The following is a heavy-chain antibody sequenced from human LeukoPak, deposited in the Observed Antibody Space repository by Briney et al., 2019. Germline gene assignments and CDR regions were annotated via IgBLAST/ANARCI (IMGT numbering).Heavy chain of an antibody. J-gene: IGHJ4*02. CDR1: GFTFSSYW. D-gene: IGHD3-22*01. CDR3: AGGGDYYYDSSGYFMSDYYFDY. CDR2: MKQDGSEK. V-gene: IGHV3-7*01. Sequence: PGGSLRLSCAASGFTFSSYWMSWVRQAPGKGLEWVANMKQDGSEKYYVDSVKGRFTISRDNAKNSLYLQMNSLRAEDTAVYYCAGGGDYYYDSSGYFMSDYYFDYWGQGTLVTVSS.